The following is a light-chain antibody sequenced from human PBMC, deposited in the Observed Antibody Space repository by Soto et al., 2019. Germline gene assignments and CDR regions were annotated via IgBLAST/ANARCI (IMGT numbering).Light chain of an antibody. J-gene: IGLJ1*01. CDR3: SSYTSSSTRV. CDR1: SSDVGGYNY. Sequence: QSALTQPASVSASPGQSITISCTGTSSDVGGYNYVSWYQQHPGKAPKLMIYEVSNRPSGVSNRFSGSKSGNTASLTISGLQSEDEADYYCSSYTSSSTRVFGTRTKVTVL. V-gene: IGLV2-14*01. CDR2: EVS.